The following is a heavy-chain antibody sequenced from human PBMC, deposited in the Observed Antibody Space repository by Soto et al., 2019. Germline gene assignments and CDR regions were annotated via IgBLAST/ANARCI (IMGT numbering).Heavy chain of an antibody. V-gene: IGHV4-39*01. Sequence: SETLSLTCTVSGGSISSSSYYWGWIRQPPGKGLEWIGSIYYSGSTYYDPSLKSRVTISVDTSKNQFSLKLSSVTAADTAVYYCARWEYYDILTGYHSYPLDYWGQGTLVTVSS. J-gene: IGHJ4*02. CDR3: ARWEYYDILTGYHSYPLDY. D-gene: IGHD3-9*01. CDR2: IYYSGST. CDR1: GGSISSSSYY.